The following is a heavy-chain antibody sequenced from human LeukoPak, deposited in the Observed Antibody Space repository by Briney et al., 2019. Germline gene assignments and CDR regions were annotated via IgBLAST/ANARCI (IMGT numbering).Heavy chain of an antibody. Sequence: SETLSLTCTVSGGSISSYYWSWIRQPPGKGLEWIGYIYYSGSTNYIPSLKSRVTISVDTSKNQFSLKLSSVTAADTAVYYCARGGTMVRGVITRFDYWGQGTLVTVSS. CDR2: IYYSGST. J-gene: IGHJ4*02. V-gene: IGHV4-59*01. D-gene: IGHD3-10*01. CDR3: ARGGTMVRGVITRFDY. CDR1: GGSISSYY.